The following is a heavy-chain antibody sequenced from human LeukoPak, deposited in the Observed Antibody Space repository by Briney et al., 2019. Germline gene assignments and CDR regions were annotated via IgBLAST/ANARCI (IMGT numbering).Heavy chain of an antibody. CDR3: ARQGVQPSYYDSSGTGLYFDY. CDR1: GGTFSSYA. D-gene: IGHD3-22*01. V-gene: IGHV1-69*05. J-gene: IGHJ4*02. Sequence: SVKVSCKASGGTFSSYAISWVRQAPGQGLECMGRIIPIFGTANYAQKFQGRVTITTDESTSTAYMELSSLRSEDTAVYYCARQGVQPSYYDSSGTGLYFDYWGQGTLVTVSS. CDR2: IIPIFGTA.